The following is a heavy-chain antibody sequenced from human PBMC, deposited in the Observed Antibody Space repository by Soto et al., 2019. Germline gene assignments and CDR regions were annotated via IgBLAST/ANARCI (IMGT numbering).Heavy chain of an antibody. CDR1: GDSVSSRFW. CDR3: APYNAASGTYYFDY. V-gene: IGHV4-4*02. J-gene: IGHJ4*02. Sequence: QVELQESGPGLVKPSGTLSLTCAVSGDSVSSRFWWSWVRQSPGKGLEWIGEIYHSGSANYNPSLKSRVTMSVDNSKNQFSLKLNSVTAADTAVYYCAPYNAASGTYYFDYWGQGTLVTVSS. D-gene: IGHD6-13*01. CDR2: IYHSGSA.